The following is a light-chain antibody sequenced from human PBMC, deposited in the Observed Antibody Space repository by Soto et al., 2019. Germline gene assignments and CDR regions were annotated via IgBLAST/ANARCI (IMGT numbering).Light chain of an antibody. J-gene: IGKJ5*01. CDR2: DSF. CDR3: QSHDSLPT. V-gene: IGKV1-33*01. CDR1: QVTRTY. Sequence: DIQVTQSPSSLSASVGDRVTITCQASQVTRTYLNWYQQKPGRAPKLMIYDSFNLETGVPSRFSGGGYGAEFTFTIDNLQPEDVATYYCQSHDSLPTFGQGTRLEIK.